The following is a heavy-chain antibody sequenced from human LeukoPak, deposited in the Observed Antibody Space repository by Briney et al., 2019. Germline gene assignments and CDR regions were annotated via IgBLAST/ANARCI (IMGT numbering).Heavy chain of an antibody. Sequence: GGSLRLSCAASGFTFRNYVIHWVRQAPGKGLEWVAVTSSDLNVKLYADSVKGRFTISRDNSKNTLYLQMNSLRADDTAIYYCARNQQLGGHSYYYYGMDVWGQGTTVTVSS. CDR3: ARNQQLGGHSYYYYGMDV. D-gene: IGHD3-16*01. CDR1: GFTFRNYV. J-gene: IGHJ6*02. CDR2: TSSDLNVK. V-gene: IGHV3-30-3*01.